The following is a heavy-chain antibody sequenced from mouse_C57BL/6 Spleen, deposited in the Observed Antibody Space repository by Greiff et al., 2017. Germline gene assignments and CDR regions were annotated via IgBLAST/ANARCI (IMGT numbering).Heavy chain of an antibody. D-gene: IGHD1-1*01. CDR1: GFNIKDYY. CDR3: ARFHYYGSSYLDY. Sequence: EVKLMESGAELVKPGASVKLSCTASGFNIKDYYMHWVKQRTEQGLEWIGRIDPEDGETKYAPKFPGKATITADTSSNTAYLQLSSLTSEDTAVYYCARFHYYGSSYLDYWGQGTTLTVSS. V-gene: IGHV14-2*01. J-gene: IGHJ2*01. CDR2: IDPEDGET.